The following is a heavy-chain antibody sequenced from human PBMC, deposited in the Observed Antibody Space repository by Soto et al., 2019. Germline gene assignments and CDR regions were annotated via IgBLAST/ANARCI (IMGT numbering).Heavy chain of an antibody. J-gene: IGHJ2*01. V-gene: IGHV3-23*01. D-gene: IGHD4-17*01. CDR1: GFTFSSYA. CDR3: AKGSDLYGDFVYYWYFDL. Sequence: QPGGSLRLSCAASGFTFSSYAMSWVRQAPGKGLEWVSAISGSGGSTYYADSVKGRFTISRDNSKNTLYLQMNSLRAEDTAVYYCAKGSDLYGDFVYYWYFDLWGRGTLVTVSS. CDR2: ISGSGGST.